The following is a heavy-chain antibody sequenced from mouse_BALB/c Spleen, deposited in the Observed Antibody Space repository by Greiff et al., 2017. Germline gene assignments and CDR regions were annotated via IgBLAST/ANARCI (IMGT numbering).Heavy chain of an antibody. V-gene: IGHV5-6-5*01. J-gene: IGHJ4*01. CDR1: GFTFSGYT. CDR2: ISSGGST. D-gene: IGHD2-4*01. CDR3: GRNDYGAMDY. Sequence: EVKLMESGGGLVQPGGSLTLSCAASGFTFSGYTVSWVRQTPEKRLEWIGNISSGGSTYYPDSVKGRLTISRDNARNILYLQMSSLRTEDTAMDYCGRNDYGAMDYWGQGTSVTVSS.